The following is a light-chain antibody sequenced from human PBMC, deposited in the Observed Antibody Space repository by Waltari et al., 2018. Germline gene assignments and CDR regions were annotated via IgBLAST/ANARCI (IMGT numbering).Light chain of an antibody. J-gene: IGKJ4*01. CDR3: QQRRSWPLT. Sequence: DIVLTQSPAILSLSPGERASLSCRASQSVSKYLAWYQQKPGQAPTLLIYDTSNRATGIPARFSGSGFGTDFTLTISNLEPEDFAIYYCQQRRSWPLTFGGGTKVEIK. V-gene: IGKV3-11*01. CDR2: DTS. CDR1: QSVSKY.